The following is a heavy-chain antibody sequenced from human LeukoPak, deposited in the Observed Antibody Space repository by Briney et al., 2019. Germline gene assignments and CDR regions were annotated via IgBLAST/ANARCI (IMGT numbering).Heavy chain of an antibody. CDR2: IYYSGST. D-gene: IGHD2-15*01. Sequence: SETLSLTCTVSGGSISSSSYYWGWIRQPPGKGLEWIGSIYYSGSTYYNPSLKSRVTISVDTSKNQFSLKLSSVTAADTAVYYCARLTIVVRVMDVWGKGTTVTVSS. V-gene: IGHV4-39*01. J-gene: IGHJ6*04. CDR3: ARLTIVVRVMDV. CDR1: GGSISSSSYY.